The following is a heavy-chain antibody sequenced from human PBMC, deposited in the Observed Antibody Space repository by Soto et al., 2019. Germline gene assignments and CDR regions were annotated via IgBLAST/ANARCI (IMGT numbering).Heavy chain of an antibody. CDR2: ISASGGST. J-gene: IGHJ4*02. CDR3: AKARADYYDSSGYPVDY. Sequence: EVPLLESGGGLVQPGGSLRLSCAASGFTFSSYAMGWVRQAPGKGLEWVSAISASGGSTYYADSVKGRFTISRDNSKNTLYLQMNSLRAEDTAVHYCAKARADYYDSSGYPVDYWGQGTLVTVSS. CDR1: GFTFSSYA. D-gene: IGHD3-22*01. V-gene: IGHV3-23*01.